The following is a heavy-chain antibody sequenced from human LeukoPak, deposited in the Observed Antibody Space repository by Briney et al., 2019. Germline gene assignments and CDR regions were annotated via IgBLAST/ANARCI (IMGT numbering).Heavy chain of an antibody. CDR2: ISISGSST. V-gene: IGHV3-23*01. D-gene: IGHD6-13*01. CDR1: GFTFSSYA. J-gene: IGHJ4*02. Sequence: GGSLRLSCAASGFTFSSYAMSWVRQAPGKGLEWVSAISISGSSTYYADSVKGRCTISRDNSKNTLYLQMNSLRAEDTAVYYCAKGAAAGPFNYWGQGTLVTVSS. CDR3: AKGAAAGPFNY.